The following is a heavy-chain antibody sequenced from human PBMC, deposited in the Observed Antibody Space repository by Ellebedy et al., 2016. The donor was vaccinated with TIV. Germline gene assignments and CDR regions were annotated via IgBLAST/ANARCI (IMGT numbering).Heavy chain of an antibody. Sequence: GESLKISCAASGFTFSSYDLHWVRQATGKGLEWVSAIGTAGDTYYPGSVKGRFNIPRENAKKSLYLQMNSLRAEDTAVYYCARATAGFDYWGQGTLVTVSS. J-gene: IGHJ4*02. D-gene: IGHD1-1*01. V-gene: IGHV3-13*01. CDR3: ARATAGFDY. CDR1: GFTFSSYD. CDR2: IGTAGDT.